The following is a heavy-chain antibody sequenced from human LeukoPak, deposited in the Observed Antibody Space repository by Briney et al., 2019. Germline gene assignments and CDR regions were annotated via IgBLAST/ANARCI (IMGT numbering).Heavy chain of an antibody. J-gene: IGHJ4*02. Sequence: SETLSLTCTVSGGSISSSSYYWGWIRQPPGKGPEWIGGMYYRGTTYYNPSLKSRVTISGDTSKNQFSLKLSSVTAADTAVYFCVYSRAYYSPFDFWGQGTLVTVSS. CDR1: GGSISSSSYY. V-gene: IGHV4-39*07. CDR2: MYYRGTT. CDR3: VYSRAYYSPFDF. D-gene: IGHD3-22*01.